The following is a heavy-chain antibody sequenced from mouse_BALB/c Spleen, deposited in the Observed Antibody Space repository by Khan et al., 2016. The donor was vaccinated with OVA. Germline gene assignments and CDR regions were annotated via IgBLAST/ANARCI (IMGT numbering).Heavy chain of an antibody. D-gene: IGHD1-1*01. V-gene: IGHV3-2*02. CDR1: GYSITSDYA. CDR3: ARIYGGDFDY. CDR2: ISYSGNN. Sequence: VQLKQSGPGLVKPSQSLSLTCTVTGYSITSDYAWNWIRQFPGNKLEWMGYISYSGNNKYNPSLKSRISITRDTSKNQFFLQLNSVTPEDTATYYCARIYGGDFDYWGQGTTLTVSS. J-gene: IGHJ2*01.